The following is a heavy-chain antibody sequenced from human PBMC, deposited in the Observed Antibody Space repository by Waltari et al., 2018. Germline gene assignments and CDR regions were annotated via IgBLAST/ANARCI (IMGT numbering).Heavy chain of an antibody. CDR3: AKMGPSSGDGY. CDR1: GFTFSSYG. J-gene: IGHJ4*02. CDR2: IRYDGSNK. D-gene: IGHD6-19*01. Sequence: QVQLVESGGGVVQPGGSQRLSCAASGFTFSSYGLHWVRQAPGKGLEWVAFIRYDGSNKYYADSMKGRFTISRDNSKNTLYLQMNSLRAEDTAVYYCAKMGPSSGDGYWGQGTLVTVSS. V-gene: IGHV3-30*02.